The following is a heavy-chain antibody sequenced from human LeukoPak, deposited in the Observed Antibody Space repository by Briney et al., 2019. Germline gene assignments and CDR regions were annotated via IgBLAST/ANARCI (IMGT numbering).Heavy chain of an antibody. CDR2: IQTDGSDK. CDR1: GINFRASG. Sequence: PGGSLRLSCAASGINFRASGMHWVRQAPGMGLEWVTFIQTDGSDKSYAASVAGRFTISRDDSKNTVYLHMNSLRPDESALYYCAREGGTVVVGRFDYWGQGTLVTVSS. J-gene: IGHJ4*02. V-gene: IGHV3-30*02. D-gene: IGHD2-2*01. CDR3: AREGGTVVVGRFDY.